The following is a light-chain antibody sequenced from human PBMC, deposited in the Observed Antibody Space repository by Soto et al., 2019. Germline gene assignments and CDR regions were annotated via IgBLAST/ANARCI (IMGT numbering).Light chain of an antibody. Sequence: SPMTQSPSSLSASVGDRDTITCRASQSISTWLAWYQQKPGKAPKLLIYDASSLESGVPSRFSGSGSGTDFTLTISSLQPDDFATYYCQQYNSYSWTFGQGTKVDIK. CDR3: QQYNSYSWT. CDR1: QSISTW. V-gene: IGKV1-5*01. J-gene: IGKJ1*01. CDR2: DAS.